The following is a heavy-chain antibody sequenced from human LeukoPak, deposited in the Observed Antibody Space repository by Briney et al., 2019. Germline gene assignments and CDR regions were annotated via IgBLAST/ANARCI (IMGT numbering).Heavy chain of an antibody. Sequence: ASVKVSCKVSGYTLTELSMHWVRQAPGKGLEWMGGFDPEDGETIYAQKFQGRVTMTEDTSTDTAYMELSSLRPEDTAVYYCATVIYCSGGSCYPTFDYWGQGTLVTVSS. D-gene: IGHD2-15*01. CDR2: FDPEDGET. CDR1: GYTLTELS. V-gene: IGHV1-24*01. CDR3: ATVIYCSGGSCYPTFDY. J-gene: IGHJ4*02.